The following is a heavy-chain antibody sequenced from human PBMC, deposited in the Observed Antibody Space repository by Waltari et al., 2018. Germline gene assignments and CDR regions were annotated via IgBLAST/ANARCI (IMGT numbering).Heavy chain of an antibody. V-gene: IGHV3-7*01. CDR2: IKQDGREK. J-gene: IGHJ6*02. CDR1: GFTFSSYW. Sequence: EMQLVESGGGLVQPGGSLRLSCAASGFTFSSYWMSWVRQAPGKGLEWVANIKQDGREKYYVDSVKGRFTISRDNAKNSLYLQMNSLRAEDTAVYYCAREDNYPYYYYYGMDVWGQGTTVTVSS. CDR3: AREDNYPYYYYYGMDV. D-gene: IGHD4-4*01.